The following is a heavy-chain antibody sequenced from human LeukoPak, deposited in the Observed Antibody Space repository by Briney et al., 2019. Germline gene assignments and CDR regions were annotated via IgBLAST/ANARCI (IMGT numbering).Heavy chain of an antibody. CDR3: AKEEARITIFGVVPDY. J-gene: IGHJ4*02. Sequence: PGGSLRLSCAASGFTFSSYAMSWVRQAPGEGLEWVSAISGSGGSTYYADSVKGRFTISRDNSKNTLYLQMNSLRAEDTAVYYCAKEEARITIFGVVPDYWGQGTLVTVSS. CDR2: ISGSGGST. CDR1: GFTFSSYA. D-gene: IGHD3-3*01. V-gene: IGHV3-23*01.